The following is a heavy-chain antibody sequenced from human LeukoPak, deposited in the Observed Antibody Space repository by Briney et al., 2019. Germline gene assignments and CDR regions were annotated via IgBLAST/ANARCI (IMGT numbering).Heavy chain of an antibody. J-gene: IGHJ6*02. CDR3: AKAYCSGGSCSYGMDV. CDR1: GFTFSRYD. CDR2: ISGSGGSP. V-gene: IGHV3-23*01. Sequence: GGSLRLSCGASGFTFSRYDMRGVRQAPGKGMEWVSDISGSGGSPYYADSVKGRFTISRDNSKNTLYLQMNSLRAEDTAVYYCAKAYCSGGSCSYGMDVWGQGTTVTVSS. D-gene: IGHD2-15*01.